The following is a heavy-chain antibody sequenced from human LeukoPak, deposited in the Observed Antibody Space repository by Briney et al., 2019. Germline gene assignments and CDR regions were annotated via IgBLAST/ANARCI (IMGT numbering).Heavy chain of an antibody. V-gene: IGHV3-48*03. D-gene: IGHD6-6*01. Sequence: GGSLRLSCAASXFTFTSYELNWVRQAPGKGLEWVSYISSSGNTISYADSVKGRFTISRDNAKNSLYLQVISLRAEDTAVYYCARGPSIAARYDAFDIWGQGTMVTVSS. CDR2: ISSSGNTI. CDR1: XFTFTSYE. J-gene: IGHJ3*02. CDR3: ARGPSIAARYDAFDI.